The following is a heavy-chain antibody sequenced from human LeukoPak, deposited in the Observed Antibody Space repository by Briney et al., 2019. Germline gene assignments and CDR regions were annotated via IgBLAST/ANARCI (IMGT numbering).Heavy chain of an antibody. V-gene: IGHV1-18*01. CDR3: ARGITYYYDSSGYYPDAFDI. CDR2: ISAYNGNT. D-gene: IGHD3-22*01. CDR1: GYTFTSYG. J-gene: IGHJ3*02. Sequence: GASVKVSCKASGYTFTSYGISWVRQAPGQGLEWMGWISAYNGNTNYAQKFQGRVTMTRDTSISTAYMELSRLRSDDTAVYYCARGITYYYDSSGYYPDAFDIWGQGTMVTVSS.